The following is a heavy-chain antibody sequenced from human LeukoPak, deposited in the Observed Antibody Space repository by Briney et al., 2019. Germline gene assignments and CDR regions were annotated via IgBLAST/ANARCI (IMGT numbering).Heavy chain of an antibody. CDR1: GYTFTGYY. CDR3: ARPQYYYDTFDY. J-gene: IGHJ4*02. V-gene: IGHV1-2*02. Sequence: ASVKVSCKASGYTFTGYYMHWVRQAPGQGLEWMGWINPNSGGTSYAQKFQGRVTMTRDTSISTAYMELSRLRSDDTAVYYCARPQYYYDTFDYWGQGTLVTVSS. D-gene: IGHD3-22*01. CDR2: INPNSGGT.